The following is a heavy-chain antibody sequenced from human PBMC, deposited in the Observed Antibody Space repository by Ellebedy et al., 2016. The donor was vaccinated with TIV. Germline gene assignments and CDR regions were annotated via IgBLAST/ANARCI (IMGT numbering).Heavy chain of an antibody. D-gene: IGHD1-1*01. J-gene: IGHJ4*02. CDR1: GFSLNVNY. CDR3: TRKNWYIDY. CDR2: IKQDGSEM. Sequence: PGGSLRLSCAASGFSLNVNYMGWVRQAPGTGLEWVANIKQDGSEMFYVDSVKGRFTISRDNAKNSLYLQMNRLRAEDTAVYYCTRKNWYIDYWGQGTLVTVSS. V-gene: IGHV3-7*04.